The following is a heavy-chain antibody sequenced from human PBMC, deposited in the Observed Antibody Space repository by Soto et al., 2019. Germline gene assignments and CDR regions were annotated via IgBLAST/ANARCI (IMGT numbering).Heavy chain of an antibody. J-gene: IGHJ4*02. Sequence: EVQLVESGGGLVQPGGSLKLSCAASGFTFSGSAMHWVRQASGIGLEWVGRIRTKGNSYATTYAASVKGRFTISRDDSKNTAYLQMNSLKTEDTAVYYCTREYYDILTGYYPRLYWGQGTLVTVSS. CDR1: GFTFSGSA. V-gene: IGHV3-73*02. D-gene: IGHD3-9*01. CDR2: IRTKGNSYAT. CDR3: TREYYDILTGYYPRLY.